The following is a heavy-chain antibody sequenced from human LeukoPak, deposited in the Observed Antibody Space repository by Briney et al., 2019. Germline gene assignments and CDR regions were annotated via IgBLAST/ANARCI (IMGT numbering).Heavy chain of an antibody. CDR1: GGSISSNTDW. V-gene: IGHV4-4*02. J-gene: IGHJ4*02. D-gene: IGHD5-18*01. CDR3: ARHAGYGYVGAVDY. Sequence: SETLSLTCAVSGGSISSNTDWWSWVRQPPGKGLEWIGEIYHSGRTNYNPSLKSRVTISVDKSKNQFNLKLSSVTAADTAVYYCARHAGYGYVGAVDYWGQGTLVTVSS. CDR2: IYHSGRT.